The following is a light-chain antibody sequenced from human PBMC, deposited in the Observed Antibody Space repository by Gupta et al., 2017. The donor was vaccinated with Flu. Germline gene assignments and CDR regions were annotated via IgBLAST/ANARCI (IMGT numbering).Light chain of an antibody. J-gene: IGLJ3*02. CDR3: SSYSGSNDLWV. CDR1: GNDVGGYNY. CDR2: AVT. Sequence: VPIACTGTGNDVGGYNYVSWYQQHPGEAPKLIIYAVTQRPSGVPDRFSGSKAGNTASLSVSDLQAEDEADYYCSSYSGSNDLWVFGGGTKLTVL. V-gene: IGLV2-8*01.